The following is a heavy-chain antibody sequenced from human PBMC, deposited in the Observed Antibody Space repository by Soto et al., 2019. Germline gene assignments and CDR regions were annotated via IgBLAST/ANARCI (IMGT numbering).Heavy chain of an antibody. D-gene: IGHD3-16*01. CDR2: VNPDESTT. V-gene: IGHV3-74*01. CDR1: GFTFTNYW. J-gene: IGHJ6*03. Sequence: EVQLVESGGGLVQPGGSLRLSCAASGFTFTNYWMHWVRQAPGKGLVWVSRVNPDESTTNYADSVKGRFTISRDNAENTRYPRLNDLRVEDPAVSYCVRGARLYYYMDVWGKGTTVTVAS. CDR3: VRGARLYYYMDV.